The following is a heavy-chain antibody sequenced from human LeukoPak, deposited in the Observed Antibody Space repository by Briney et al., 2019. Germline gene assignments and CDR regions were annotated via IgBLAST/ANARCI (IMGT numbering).Heavy chain of an antibody. CDR2: IWYDGSNK. D-gene: IGHD3-9*01. CDR1: GFTFSSYG. V-gene: IGHV3-33*01. Sequence: GGSLRLSCAASGFTFSSYGMHWVRQAPGKGLEWVAAIWYDGSNKYYADSVRGRFTISRDNSKNTLYLQMNSLRAEDTAVYYCARDRTIYYDILTGYPASYGMDVRGKGTTVTVSS. CDR3: ARDRTIYYDILTGYPASYGMDV. J-gene: IGHJ6*04.